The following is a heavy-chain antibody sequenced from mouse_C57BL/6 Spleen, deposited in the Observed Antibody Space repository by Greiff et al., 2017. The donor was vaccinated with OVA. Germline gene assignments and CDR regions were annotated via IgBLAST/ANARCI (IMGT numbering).Heavy chain of an antibody. V-gene: IGHV1-61*01. CDR2: IYPSDSET. CDR3: AREGYSNYGGYAMDY. Sequence: QVQLQQPGAELVRPGSSVKLSCKASGYTFTSYWMDWVKQRPGQGLEWIGNIYPSDSETHYNQKFKDKATLTVDKSSGTAYMQLSSLTSEDSAVYYCAREGYSNYGGYAMDYWGQGTSVTVSS. J-gene: IGHJ4*01. CDR1: GYTFTSYW. D-gene: IGHD2-5*01.